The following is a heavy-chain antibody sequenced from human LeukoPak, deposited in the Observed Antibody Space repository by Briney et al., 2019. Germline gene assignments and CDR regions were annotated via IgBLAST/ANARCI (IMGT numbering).Heavy chain of an antibody. CDR2: IRYSGTT. D-gene: IGHD3-22*01. J-gene: IGHJ4*02. CDR1: GGSINGYY. Sequence: PSETLSLTCTVSGGSINGYYWSWIRQPPGKGLEWIGYIRYSGTTNYSPSLKSRATISVDTSKNQFSLNLISVTAADTAIYYCARVSSGGYFHTYYFDYWGQGTLVTVSP. V-gene: IGHV4-59*01. CDR3: ARVSSGGYFHTYYFDY.